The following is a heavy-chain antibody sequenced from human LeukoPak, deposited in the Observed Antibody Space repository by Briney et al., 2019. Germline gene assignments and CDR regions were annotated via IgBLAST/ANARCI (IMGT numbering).Heavy chain of an antibody. V-gene: IGHV4-38-2*02. CDR1: GHSIISGYY. Sequence: PSETLSLTCTVSGHSIISGYYWGWIRQPPGKGLEWIGSIYHSGSTYYNPSLKSRVTISVDRSKNQFSLKLSSVTAADTAVYYCARGSITMVRGVAYFDYWGQGTLVTVSS. CDR3: ARGSITMVRGVAYFDY. J-gene: IGHJ4*02. CDR2: IYHSGST. D-gene: IGHD3-10*01.